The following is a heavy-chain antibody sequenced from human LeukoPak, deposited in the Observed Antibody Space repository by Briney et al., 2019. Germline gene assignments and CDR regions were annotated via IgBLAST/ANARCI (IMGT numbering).Heavy chain of an antibody. V-gene: IGHV3-23*01. CDR3: VREGFYFFDF. CDR1: GFTFSNYA. J-gene: IGHJ4*01. CDR2: FSGSGGST. Sequence: GGSLRLSCAASGFTFSNYAMSWVRQAPGKGLEWVSAFSGSGGSTYYADSVKGRFTISRDNSKNTLFLQMNSLRAEDSATYYCVREGFYFFDFWGQGTLVTVSS.